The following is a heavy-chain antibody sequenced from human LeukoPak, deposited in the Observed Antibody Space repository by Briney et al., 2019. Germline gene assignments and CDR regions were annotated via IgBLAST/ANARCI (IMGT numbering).Heavy chain of an antibody. CDR3: AREIFTMVRGVFDY. CDR1: GFTFSDYY. D-gene: IGHD3-10*01. CDR2: ISSSGSTI. Sequence: GGSLRLSCAASGFTFSDYYMSWIRQAPGKGLEWVSYISSSGSTIYYADSVKGRFTISRDNSKNTLYLQMNSLRAEDTAVYYCAREIFTMVRGVFDYWGQGTLVTVSS. J-gene: IGHJ4*02. V-gene: IGHV3-11*04.